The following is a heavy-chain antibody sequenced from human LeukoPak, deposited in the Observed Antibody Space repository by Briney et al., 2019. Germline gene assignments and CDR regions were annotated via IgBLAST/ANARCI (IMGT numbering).Heavy chain of an antibody. CDR2: VSGGGAYT. V-gene: IGHV3-23*01. CDR3: AKRITVSAGYYLDS. J-gene: IGHJ4*02. D-gene: IGHD2-8*01. Sequence: GGSLRLSCVGSGFSFSSFAMSWVRQAPGKGLEWDSTVSGGGAYTYYADSVKGRFTVSRDDSKRMHFLQMNSLRPEDTALYFCAKRITVSAGYYLDSWGQGTLVTVSS. CDR1: GFSFSSFA.